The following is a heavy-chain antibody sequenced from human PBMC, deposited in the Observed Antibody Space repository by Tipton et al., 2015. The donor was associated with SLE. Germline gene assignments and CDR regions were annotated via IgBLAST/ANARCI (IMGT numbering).Heavy chain of an antibody. CDR2: MNPNSGNT. CDR1: GYTFTSYD. V-gene: IGHV1-8*01. J-gene: IGHJ6*03. CDR3: ARVSGYSYAKGYYMDV. D-gene: IGHD5-18*01. Sequence: QVQLVQSGAEVKKPGASVKVSCKASGYTFTSYDINWVRQATGQGLEWMGWMNPNSGNTGYAQKFQGRVTMTRNTSISTAYMELSSLRSEDTAVYYCARVSGYSYAKGYYMDVWGKGTTVTVSS.